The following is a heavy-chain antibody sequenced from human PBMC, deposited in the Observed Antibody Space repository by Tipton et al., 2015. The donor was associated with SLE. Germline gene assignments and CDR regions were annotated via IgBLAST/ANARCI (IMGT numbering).Heavy chain of an antibody. D-gene: IGHD5-24*01. CDR1: GGSVTSSYY. CDR3: AREAVDKDGALDI. V-gene: IGHV4-61*01. J-gene: IGHJ3*02. CDR2: IYYSGST. Sequence: TLSLTCTVSGGSVTSSYYWSWIRQPPGKGLEWIGYIYYSGSTNYNPSLKSRVTISVDTSKNQFSLKLTSLTAADTAVYYCAREAVDKDGALDIWGQGTTVIVSS.